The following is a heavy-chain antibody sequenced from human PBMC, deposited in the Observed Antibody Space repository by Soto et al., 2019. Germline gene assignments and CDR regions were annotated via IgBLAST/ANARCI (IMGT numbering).Heavy chain of an antibody. Sequence: QSQLQESGPGLVKPSETLSLTCTVSGDSISTGTYYWCWIRQPPGKGLEWIGSSRYTGSTYYNPSLNSRATISVDTSKNQFSLNLNSVTAADTALYSCVGRGSYLKFDDWGQGTLVTVSS. V-gene: IGHV4-39*01. CDR1: GDSISTGTYY. CDR2: SRYTGST. D-gene: IGHD1-26*01. J-gene: IGHJ4*02. CDR3: VGRGSYLKFDD.